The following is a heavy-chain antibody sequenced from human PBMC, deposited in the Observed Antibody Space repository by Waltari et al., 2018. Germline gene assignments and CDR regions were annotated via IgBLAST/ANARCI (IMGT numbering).Heavy chain of an antibody. CDR3: ARDVLAWELSNWFDP. D-gene: IGHD1-26*01. CDR1: GYTFTSYG. Sequence: QVQLVQSGAEVKKPGASVKVSCKASGYTFTSYGIRWVRQAPGQGLEWMGWISAYNGNTNYAQKLQGRVTMTTDTSTSTAYMELRSLRSDDTAVYYCARDVLAWELSNWFDPWGQGTLVTVSS. V-gene: IGHV1-18*01. J-gene: IGHJ5*02. CDR2: ISAYNGNT.